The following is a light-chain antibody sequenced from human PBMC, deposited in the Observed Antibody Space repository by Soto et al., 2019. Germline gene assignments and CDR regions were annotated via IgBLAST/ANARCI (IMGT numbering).Light chain of an antibody. CDR2: YDS. J-gene: IGLJ3*02. V-gene: IGLV3-21*04. CDR1: NIGSKS. CDR3: QGWDSSSDHHNWV. Sequence: SYELTQPPSMSVAPGKTARITCGGNNIGSKSVHWYQQKPGQAPVLVIYYDSDRPSGIPERFSGSNSGNTATLTISRVEAGDEADYYCQGWDSSSDHHNWVFGGGTKLTVL.